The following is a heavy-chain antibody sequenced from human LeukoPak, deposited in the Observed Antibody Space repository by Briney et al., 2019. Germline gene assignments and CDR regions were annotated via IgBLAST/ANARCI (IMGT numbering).Heavy chain of an antibody. V-gene: IGHV3-30*18. CDR3: ANGYCTNGVCYPYYYYYMDV. CDR2: ISYDGSNQ. CDR1: GFTFSSYG. Sequence: GGSLRLSCAASGFTFSSYGMHWVRRAPGKGLEWVAVISYDGSNQYYADSVKGRFTISRDNSKNTLYLQMNSLRAEDTAVYYCANGYCTNGVCYPYYYYYMDVWGKGTTVTVSS. J-gene: IGHJ6*03. D-gene: IGHD2-8*01.